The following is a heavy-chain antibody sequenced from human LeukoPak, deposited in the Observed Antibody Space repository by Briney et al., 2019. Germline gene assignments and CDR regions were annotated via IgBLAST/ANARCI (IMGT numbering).Heavy chain of an antibody. Sequence: ASVKVSCKASGYTFTGYYMHWVRQAPGQGLEWMRWINPNSGGTNYAQKFQGRVTMTRDTSISTAYMELSRLRSDDTAVYYCAREELREYNWFDPWGQGTLVTVSS. J-gene: IGHJ5*02. CDR2: INPNSGGT. CDR3: AREELREYNWFDP. CDR1: GYTFTGYY. D-gene: IGHD1-26*01. V-gene: IGHV1-2*02.